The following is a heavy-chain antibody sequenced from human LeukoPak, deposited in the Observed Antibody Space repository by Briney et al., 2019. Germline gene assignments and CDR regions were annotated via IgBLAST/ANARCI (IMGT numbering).Heavy chain of an antibody. CDR1: GGTFSSYA. CDR3: ASSVKGYDSSGYYSHFDY. D-gene: IGHD3-22*01. V-gene: IGHV1-69*13. J-gene: IGHJ4*02. CDR2: IIPIFGTA. Sequence: GASVKVSCKASGGTFSSYAISWVRQAPGQGLEWMGGIIPIFGTANYAQKSQGRVTITANESTSTAYMELSSLRSEDTAVYYCASSVKGYDSSGYYSHFDYWGQGTLVTVSS.